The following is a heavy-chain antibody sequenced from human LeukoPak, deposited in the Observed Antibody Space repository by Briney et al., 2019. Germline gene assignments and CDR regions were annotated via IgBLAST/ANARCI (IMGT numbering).Heavy chain of an antibody. CDR2: ISSSSSTI. J-gene: IGHJ4*02. D-gene: IGHD3-10*01. V-gene: IGHV3-48*01. CDR1: GFTFSSYS. Sequence: GGSLRLSCAASGFTFSSYSMIWVRQAPGKGLEWVSYISSSSSTIYYADSVKGRFTISRDNAKNSLYLQMNSLRAEDTAVYYCARDHDYDSGSYPLDYWGQGTLVIVSS. CDR3: ARDHDYDSGSYPLDY.